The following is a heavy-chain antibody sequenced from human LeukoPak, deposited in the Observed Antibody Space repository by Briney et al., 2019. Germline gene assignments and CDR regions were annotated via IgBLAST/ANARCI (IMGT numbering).Heavy chain of an antibody. V-gene: IGHV4-4*09. CDR3: AKFGADYDMYV. D-gene: IGHD3-16*01. J-gene: IGHJ6*02. Sequence: SEALSLTCSVSGGSINNYWWSWIRQPPGKGLEWIGYIYRGETTNYNPSLESRITISVDTSKNKISLKLNSVTAADTAIYYCAKFGADYDMYVWGQGITVAVSS. CDR2: IYRGETT. CDR1: GGSINNYW.